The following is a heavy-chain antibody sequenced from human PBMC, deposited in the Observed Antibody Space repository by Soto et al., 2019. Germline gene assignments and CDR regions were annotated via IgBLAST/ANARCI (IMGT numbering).Heavy chain of an antibody. CDR3: ARHSHEDHGDPNWFDP. CDR1: GASISSNIYY. CDR2: IYYTGNT. V-gene: IGHV4-39*01. Sequence: QVQLQESGPGLVKPSETLSLTCTVSGASISSNIYYWGWIRQPPGKGLEWIGSIYYTGNTFYNPSLKSRVTLSVDTSENPFSLRLFSVTAADTAVYYCARHSHEDHGDPNWFDPGGQGTLVTVSS. D-gene: IGHD4-17*01. J-gene: IGHJ5*02.